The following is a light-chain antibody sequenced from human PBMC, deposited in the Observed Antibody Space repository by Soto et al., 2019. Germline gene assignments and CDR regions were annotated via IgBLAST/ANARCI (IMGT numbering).Light chain of an antibody. Sequence: QSALTQPRSVSGSPGQSVTISCTGNSSDVGGYNFVSWYQQHPGKAPKFMIYDVSRRPSGVPDRFSGSKSGNTASLTISGLQADDEADYYCCSYAGSYGVVFGGGTKLTVL. V-gene: IGLV2-11*01. CDR2: DVS. CDR1: SSDVGGYNF. J-gene: IGLJ2*01. CDR3: CSYAGSYGVV.